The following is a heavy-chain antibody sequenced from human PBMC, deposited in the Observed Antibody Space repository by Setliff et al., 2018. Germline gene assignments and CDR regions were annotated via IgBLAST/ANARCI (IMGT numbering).Heavy chain of an antibody. D-gene: IGHD6-19*01. Sequence: GASVKVSCKASGYTFTNYGITWVRQAPGQGLEWMAWISAYDGNTKYTLKRQGRVTLTTDTPTTTAYMDLRGLRSDDTAVYYCARTPPNRGLSNGWYVDYWGQGALVTVSS. CDR1: GYTFTNYG. J-gene: IGHJ4*02. V-gene: IGHV1-18*01. CDR3: ARTPPNRGLSNGWYVDY. CDR2: ISAYDGNT.